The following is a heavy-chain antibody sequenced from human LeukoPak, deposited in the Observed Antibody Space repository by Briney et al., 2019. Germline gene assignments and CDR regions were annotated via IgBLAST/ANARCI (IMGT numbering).Heavy chain of an antibody. CDR1: GFTFRDYY. V-gene: IGHV3-11*01. J-gene: IGHJ6*02. CDR3: ASGGSLDV. CDR2: ISSSGTTK. Sequence: GGSLRLSCAASGFTFRDYYINWIRQAPGKGLEWVSYISSSGTTKYYADPVKGRFTISRDNAKNSLDLQMNSLRADDTAVYYCASGGSLDVWGQGTTVTVSS.